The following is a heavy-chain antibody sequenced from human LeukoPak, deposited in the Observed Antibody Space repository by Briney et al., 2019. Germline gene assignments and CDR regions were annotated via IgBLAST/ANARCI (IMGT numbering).Heavy chain of an antibody. CDR3: AKDLYPTRPAVGIAVAGTPTWGYYYYGMDV. CDR1: GFTFSSYA. V-gene: IGHV3-43*02. D-gene: IGHD6-19*01. CDR2: ISWDGGST. J-gene: IGHJ6*02. Sequence: PGGSLRLSCAASGFTFSSYAMSWVRQAPGKGLEWVSLISWDGGSTYYADSVKGRFTISRDNSKNSLYLQMNSLRTEDTALYYCAKDLYPTRPAVGIAVAGTPTWGYYYYGMDVWGQGTTVTVSS.